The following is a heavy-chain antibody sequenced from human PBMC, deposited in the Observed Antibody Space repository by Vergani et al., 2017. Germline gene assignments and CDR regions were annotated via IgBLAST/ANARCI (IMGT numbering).Heavy chain of an antibody. CDR1: GFTFSSYG. CDR3: AKEPYSSSSDHFDY. CDR2: IWYDGSNK. V-gene: IGHV3-33*03. Sequence: VQLLESGGGLVQPGGSLRLSCAASGFTFSSYGMHWVRQAPGKGLEWVAVIWYDGSNKYYADSVKGRFTISRDNSKNSLYLQMNSLRTEDTALYYCAKEPYSSSSDHFDYWGQGTLVTVSS. J-gene: IGHJ4*02. D-gene: IGHD6-6*01.